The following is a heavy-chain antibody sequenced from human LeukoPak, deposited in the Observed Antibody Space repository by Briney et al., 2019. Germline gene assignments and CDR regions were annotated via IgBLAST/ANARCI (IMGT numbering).Heavy chain of an antibody. Sequence: GGSLRLSCAASGFTFSNYWMHWVRQAPGKGLVWVSRINTVGSITTYADSVKGRFTMSRDNAKNTLSLQMNSLRAEDTAVYFCARGGSGYPLDWGQGTLVTVSS. D-gene: IGHD3-22*01. CDR1: GFTFSNYW. J-gene: IGHJ4*02. CDR3: ARGGSGYPLD. CDR2: INTVGSIT. V-gene: IGHV3-74*01.